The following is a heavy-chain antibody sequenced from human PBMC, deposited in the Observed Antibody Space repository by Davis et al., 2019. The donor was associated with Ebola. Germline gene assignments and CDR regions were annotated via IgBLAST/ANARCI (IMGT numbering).Heavy chain of an antibody. J-gene: IGHJ6*02. CDR3: ARGYGSGSYYELLKYYYGMDV. CDR2: IYYSGST. D-gene: IGHD3-10*01. Sequence: PGGSLRLSCTVSGGSISSYYWSWIRQPPGKGLEWIGYIYYSGSTNYNPSLKSRVTISVDTSKNQFSLKLSSVTAADTAVYYCARGYGSGSYYELLKYYYGMDVWGQGTTVTVSS. V-gene: IGHV4-59*01. CDR1: GGSISSYY.